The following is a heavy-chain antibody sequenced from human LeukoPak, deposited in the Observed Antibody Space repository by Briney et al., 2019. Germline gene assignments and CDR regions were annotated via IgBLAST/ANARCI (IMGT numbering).Heavy chain of an antibody. D-gene: IGHD3-10*01. V-gene: IGHV4-30-2*01. Sequence: SETLSLTCAVSGGSISSGGYSWSWIRQPPGRGLEWIGYIYHSGSTYYNPSLKSRVTISVDRSKNQFSLKLSSVTAVDTAVYYCAKRTEDYYGSGSYYKSGAFDIWGQGTMVTVSS. CDR1: GGSISSGGYS. J-gene: IGHJ3*02. CDR2: IYHSGST. CDR3: AKRTEDYYGSGSYYKSGAFDI.